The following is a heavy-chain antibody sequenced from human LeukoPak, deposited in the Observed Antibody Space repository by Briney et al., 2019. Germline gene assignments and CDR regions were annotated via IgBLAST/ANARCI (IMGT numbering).Heavy chain of an antibody. CDR3: VGTGGDIRPTRDGYNNYFDY. Sequence: SVKVSCKASGGTFSSYAISWVRQAPGQGLEWMGRIIPILGIANYAQKFQGRVTITADKSTSTAYMELSSLRSEDTAVYYCVGTGGDIRPTRDGYNNYFDYWGQGTLVTVSS. D-gene: IGHD5-24*01. CDR1: GGTFSSYA. J-gene: IGHJ4*02. V-gene: IGHV1-69*04. CDR2: IIPILGIA.